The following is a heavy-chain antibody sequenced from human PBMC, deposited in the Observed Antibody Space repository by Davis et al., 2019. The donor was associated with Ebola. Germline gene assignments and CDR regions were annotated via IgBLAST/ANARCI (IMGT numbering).Heavy chain of an antibody. J-gene: IGHJ4*02. Sequence: GGSLRLSCTDSVITFSSYAMTWVRQAPGKGLEWVSAISGSGGSTYYADSAKGRFTISRDNAKNSLYLQMNSLRDEDTAVYYCVRDWFGETDWGQGTLVTVSS. D-gene: IGHD3-10*01. CDR3: VRDWFGETD. CDR2: ISGSGGST. CDR1: VITFSSYA. V-gene: IGHV3-23*01.